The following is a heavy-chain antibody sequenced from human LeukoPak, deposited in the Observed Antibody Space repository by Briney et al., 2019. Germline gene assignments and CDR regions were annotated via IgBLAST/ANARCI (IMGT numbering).Heavy chain of an antibody. CDR2: INHSGST. CDR1: GGSFSGYY. V-gene: IGHV4-34*01. D-gene: IGHD3-10*01. J-gene: IGHJ3*02. Sequence: SETLSLTCAVYGGSFSGYYWSWIRQPPGKGLEWIGEINHSGSTNYNPSLKSRVTISVDTSKNQFSLKLSSVTAADTAVYYCARLVRIFYYGSGSYPLGYAFDIWGQGTMVTVSS. CDR3: ARLVRIFYYGSGSYPLGYAFDI.